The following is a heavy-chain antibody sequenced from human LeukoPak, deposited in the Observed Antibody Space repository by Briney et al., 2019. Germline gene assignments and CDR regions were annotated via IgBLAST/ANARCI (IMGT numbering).Heavy chain of an antibody. CDR3: ARMIRDYGDSNWFDP. J-gene: IGHJ5*02. V-gene: IGHV3-23*01. D-gene: IGHD4-17*01. CDR1: GFTFSSYA. Sequence: GGSLRLSCAASGFTFSSYAMSWVRQAPGKGLEWVSAISGSGGTTYYANSVKGRFTFSRDNSKDTLYLQMNSLRAEDTAIYYCARMIRDYGDSNWFDPWGQGTLVTVSS. CDR2: ISGSGGTT.